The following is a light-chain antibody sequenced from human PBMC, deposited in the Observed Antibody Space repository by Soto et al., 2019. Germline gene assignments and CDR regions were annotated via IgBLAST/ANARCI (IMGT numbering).Light chain of an antibody. CDR2: DVS. V-gene: IGKV3-20*01. J-gene: IGKJ1*01. CDR3: QQSGSSPGT. CDR1: QSVSSIY. Sequence: EIVLTQSPGTLSLSPGERATLSCRASQSVSSIYLAWYQQKPCQAPRLLIYDVSSRATGIPERFSGSGSGTDFTLTISRLEPQDFAVYYCQQSGSSPGTFGQGTQVEIE.